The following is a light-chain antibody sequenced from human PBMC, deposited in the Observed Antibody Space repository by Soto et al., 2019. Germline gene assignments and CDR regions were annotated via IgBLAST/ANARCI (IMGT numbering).Light chain of an antibody. CDR1: QSVSSF. Sequence: EIVLTQSPATLSLSPGERATLSCRASQSVSSFLAWYQQRPGQAPRLLIYDASNRATGIPARFSGSGSGTDFTRTISSLEPEDFAVYYCQHRSNWPLTFGGGAKVEIK. CDR2: DAS. V-gene: IGKV3-11*01. CDR3: QHRSNWPLT. J-gene: IGKJ4*01.